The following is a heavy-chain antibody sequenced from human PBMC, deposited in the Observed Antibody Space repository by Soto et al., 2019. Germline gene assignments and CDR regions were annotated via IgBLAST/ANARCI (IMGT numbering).Heavy chain of an antibody. CDR1: GYTFTSYG. CDR2: ISAYNGNT. D-gene: IGHD6-19*01. CDR3: AGDEGILRKKWLASKV. Sequence: ASVKVSCKASGYTFTSYGISWVRQAPGQGLEWMGWISAYNGNTNYAQKLQGRVTMTTDTSTSTAYMELRSLRSDDTAVYYCAGDEGILRKKWLASKVWGQGTLVTVSS. V-gene: IGHV1-18*01. J-gene: IGHJ4*02.